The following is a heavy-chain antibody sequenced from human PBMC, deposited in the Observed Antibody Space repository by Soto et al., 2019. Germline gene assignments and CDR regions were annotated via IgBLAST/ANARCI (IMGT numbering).Heavy chain of an antibody. CDR1: GFTFSSFA. CDR3: AKDSPVSGNYQDVDY. J-gene: IGHJ4*02. CDR2: LTPGGETT. V-gene: IGHV3-23*01. D-gene: IGHD1-26*01. Sequence: EVHLLQSGGGLVQPGGSLRLSCADSGFTFSSFAMTSVRQAPGAGLEWVSALTPGGETTYYIASVRGRFTISRDKASDTLYLQMNSLTAADTAVYYCAKDSPVSGNYQDVDYWGQGTLVTVSS.